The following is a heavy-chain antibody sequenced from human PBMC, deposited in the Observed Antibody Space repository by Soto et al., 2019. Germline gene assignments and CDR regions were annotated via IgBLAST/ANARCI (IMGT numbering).Heavy chain of an antibody. J-gene: IGHJ4*02. CDR3: ARSLGWYAVDY. D-gene: IGHD6-19*01. CDR1: GVSIGSNYY. CDR2: MSHIGSV. V-gene: IGHV4-4*02. Sequence: QVLLQEPGPGLVQPSGTLSLSCVVSGVSIGSNYYWGWVRQPPGKGLEWLGDMSHIGSVNYNPSLKXXVTISMDKSQNQFSLTLDSMTAADTAVYYCARSLGWYAVDYWGQGTLVIVSS.